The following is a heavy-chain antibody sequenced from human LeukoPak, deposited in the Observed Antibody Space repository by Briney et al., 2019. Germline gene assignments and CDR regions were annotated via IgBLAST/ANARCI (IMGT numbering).Heavy chain of an antibody. Sequence: SETLSLTCTVSGDSISSSSSYWGWIRQPPGKGLEWIGSIYYSGNTYYNTSLKSRVTISVDTSKNQFSLKLNSVTAADTAVYYCARGRGDWFDPWGQGTLVTVSS. CDR1: GDSISSSSSY. J-gene: IGHJ5*02. V-gene: IGHV4-39*07. CDR2: IYYSGNT. CDR3: ARGRGDWFDP. D-gene: IGHD1-26*01.